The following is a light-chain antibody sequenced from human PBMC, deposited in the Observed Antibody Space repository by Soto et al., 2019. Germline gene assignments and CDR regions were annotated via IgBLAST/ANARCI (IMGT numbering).Light chain of an antibody. CDR2: DVS. CDR3: SSYTSSSKV. Sequence: QSALTQPASVSGSPGQSITISCTGTSSDVGGYNYVSWYQQHPGKAPKLMIYDVSNRPSGVSNRFSGSKSGNTASLTISGLQAEDEDDYYCSSYTSSSKVFGTGTKVTV. V-gene: IGLV2-14*01. CDR1: SSDVGGYNY. J-gene: IGLJ1*01.